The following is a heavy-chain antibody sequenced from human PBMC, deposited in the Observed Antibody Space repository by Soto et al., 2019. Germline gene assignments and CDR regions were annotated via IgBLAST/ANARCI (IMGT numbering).Heavy chain of an antibody. V-gene: IGHV1-2*02. Sequence: ASVKVSCKASGYTFTGHYIHWVRQAPEQGPEWMGEIGPESGATRYAQKFQGRVTMTRDMSITTVYMELNNLGPDDTAVYYCGRGRSGQIVVFYWGQGTPVTVSS. CDR3: GRGRSGQIVVFY. CDR1: GYTFTGHY. J-gene: IGHJ4*02. CDR2: IGPESGAT. D-gene: IGHD5-12*01.